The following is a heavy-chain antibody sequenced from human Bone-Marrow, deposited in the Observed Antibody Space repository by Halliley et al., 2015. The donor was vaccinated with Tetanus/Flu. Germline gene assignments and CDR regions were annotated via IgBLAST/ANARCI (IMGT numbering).Heavy chain of an antibody. Sequence: GREWIGYIFYGNSIYHLSHKNRLTICEHTSKNQFSLEVKSVTASDAAVYYCATSITVDAFDLWGQGTMVTVSS. V-gene: IGHV4-59*08. CDR2: IFYGNS. CDR3: ATSITVDAFDL. J-gene: IGHJ3*01. D-gene: IGHD3-10*01.